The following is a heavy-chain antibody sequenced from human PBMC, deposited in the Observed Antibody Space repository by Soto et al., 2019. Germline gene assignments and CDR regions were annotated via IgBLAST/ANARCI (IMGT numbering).Heavy chain of an antibody. Sequence: ASVKVSCKASGYSFTDYHIHWVRQAPGQGLEWMGWISAYNGNTNYAQKLQGRVTMTTDTSTSTAYMELRSLRSDDTAVYYCARDYGDYPWDAFDIWGQGTMVTVSS. D-gene: IGHD4-17*01. CDR3: ARDYGDYPWDAFDI. J-gene: IGHJ3*02. CDR2: ISAYNGNT. CDR1: GYSFTDYH. V-gene: IGHV1-18*04.